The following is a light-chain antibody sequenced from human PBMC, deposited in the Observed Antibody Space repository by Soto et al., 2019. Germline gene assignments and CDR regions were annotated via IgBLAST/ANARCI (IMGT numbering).Light chain of an antibody. CDR3: QQYHNLWT. J-gene: IGKJ1*01. Sequence: EIVLTQSPGTLSLSPGDRATLSCRASQTIRNNYLAWYQQKPGQAPRLLIYGASSRAAGSPDRFSGSGSGTEFTLTISSLQSEDFALYYCQQYHNLWTFGQGTKVDIK. CDR2: GAS. V-gene: IGKV3-20*01. CDR1: QTIRNNY.